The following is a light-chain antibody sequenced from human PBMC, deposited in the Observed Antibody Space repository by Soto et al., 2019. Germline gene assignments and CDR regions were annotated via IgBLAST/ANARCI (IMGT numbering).Light chain of an antibody. Sequence: IVLTQSPGTLSLSPGERGTLSCLARQSVSNNYLAWYQQKPGQSPRLLIYGASNRPTGIPDTFSGSESGTDFTLTISRLEPEDFAVYYCQQYGSSGTFGQGTKV. V-gene: IGKV3-20*01. CDR3: QQYGSSGT. CDR2: GAS. CDR1: QSVSNNY. J-gene: IGKJ1*01.